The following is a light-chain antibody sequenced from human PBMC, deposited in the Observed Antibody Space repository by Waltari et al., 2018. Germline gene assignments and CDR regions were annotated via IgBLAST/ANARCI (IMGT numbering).Light chain of an antibody. Sequence: IVLTQSPGTLSLSPGERATLSCRASQSVYTFLAWYQQKPGQPPRLLIYETSKRATGTPARFSGSGSGTDFTLTISSLEPEDSAVYYCQQRANWPPLTFGGGTKVEI. CDR3: QQRANWPPLT. CDR1: QSVYTF. CDR2: ETS. J-gene: IGKJ4*01. V-gene: IGKV3-11*01.